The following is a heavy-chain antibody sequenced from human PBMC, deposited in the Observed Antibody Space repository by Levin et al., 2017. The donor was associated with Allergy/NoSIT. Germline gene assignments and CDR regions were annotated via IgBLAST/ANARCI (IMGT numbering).Heavy chain of an antibody. CDR2: ISSSGGST. D-gene: IGHD3-10*01. CDR1: GFTFSSYA. J-gene: IGHJ4*02. CDR3: AKDPLSLVRGVSYYFDY. Sequence: GGSLRLSCAASGFTFSSYAMTWVRQAPGKGLEWVSAISSSGGSTYYADSVKGRFTISRDNSKNTLYLQMNSLRAEDTAVYYCAKDPLSLVRGVSYYFDYWGQGTLVTVSS. V-gene: IGHV3-23*01.